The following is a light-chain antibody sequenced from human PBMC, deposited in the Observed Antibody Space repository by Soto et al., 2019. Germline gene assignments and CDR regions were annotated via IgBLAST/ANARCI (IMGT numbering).Light chain of an antibody. Sequence: QSALTQPRSVSGSPGQSVTISCTGTSSDVGGYNFVSWYQQHPGKAPKFLIYAVSKRPSGVTDRFSGSKSGNTASLTISGLQAEDEADYYCCSYAGSGDVFGTGTKVTVL. CDR1: SSDVGGYNF. CDR2: AVS. V-gene: IGLV2-11*01. J-gene: IGLJ1*01. CDR3: CSYAGSGDV.